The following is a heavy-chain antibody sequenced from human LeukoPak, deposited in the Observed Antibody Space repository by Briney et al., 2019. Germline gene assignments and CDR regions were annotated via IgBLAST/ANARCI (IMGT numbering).Heavy chain of an antibody. J-gene: IGHJ6*03. D-gene: IGHD2-15*01. V-gene: IGHV4-59*01. CDR3: ARSVEGYCSGGSCYSYYYYMDV. CDR1: GGSISSYY. Sequence: SETLSLTCTVSGGSISSYYWSWVRQPPGKGLEWIGYIYYSGSTNYNPSLKSRGTISVDTSKNQFSLRLRSVTAADTAVYYCARSVEGYCSGGSCYSYYYYMDVWGKGTTVTVSS. CDR2: IYYSGST.